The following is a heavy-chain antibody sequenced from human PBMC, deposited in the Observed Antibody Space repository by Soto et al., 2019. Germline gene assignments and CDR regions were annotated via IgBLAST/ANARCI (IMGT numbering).Heavy chain of an antibody. J-gene: IGHJ6*02. CDR3: AKVVVPAEYYYYYYGMDV. V-gene: IGHV3-23*01. CDR2: ISGSGGST. CDR1: GFTFSSYA. Sequence: PGGSLRLSCAASGFTFSSYAMSWVRQAPGKGLEWVSAISGSGGSTYYADSVKGRFTISRDNSKNTLYLQMNSLRAEDTAVYYCAKVVVPAEYYYYYYGMDVWGQGTTVTVSS. D-gene: IGHD2-2*01.